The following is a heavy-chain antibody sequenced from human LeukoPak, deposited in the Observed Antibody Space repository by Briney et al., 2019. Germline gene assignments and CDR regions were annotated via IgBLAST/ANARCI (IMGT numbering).Heavy chain of an antibody. V-gene: IGHV3-73*01. CDR3: TRLPLTTGTTDSREFDY. J-gene: IGHJ4*02. D-gene: IGHD1-1*01. CDR1: GFTFSGSA. Sequence: GGSLRLSCAASGFTFSGSAMHWVRQASGKGLEWVGRIRSKANNYATAYAASVKGRFTISRDDSKNTAYLQMNSLKTEDTAVYYCTRLPLTTGTTDSREFDYWGQGTLVTVSS. CDR2: IRSKANNYAT.